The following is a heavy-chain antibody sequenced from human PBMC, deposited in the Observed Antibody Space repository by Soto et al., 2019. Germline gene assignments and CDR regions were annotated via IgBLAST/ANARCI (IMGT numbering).Heavy chain of an antibody. V-gene: IGHV3-48*01. CDR3: ARAMYGSGNSYYFDY. CDR1: GFTFSSYS. D-gene: IGHD3-10*01. J-gene: IGHJ4*02. CDR2: ISSSSSTI. Sequence: GGSLRLSCAASGFTFSSYSMNWVRQAPGKGLEWVSYISSSSSTIYYADSVKGRFTISRDNAKNSLYLQMNSLRAEDTAVYYCARAMYGSGNSYYFDYCGQGTLVTVSS.